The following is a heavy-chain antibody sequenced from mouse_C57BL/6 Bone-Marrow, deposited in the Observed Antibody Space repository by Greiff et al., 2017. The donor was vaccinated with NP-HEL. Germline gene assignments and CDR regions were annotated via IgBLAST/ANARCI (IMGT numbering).Heavy chain of an antibody. J-gene: IGHJ4*01. D-gene: IGHD2-4*01. CDR3: AREGGLRRRTYAMDY. V-gene: IGHV5-16*01. Sequence: EVKLMESEGGLVQPGSSMKLSCTASGFTFSDYYMAWVRQVPEKGLEWVANINYDGSSTYYLDSLKSRFIISRDNAKNILYLQMSSLKSEDTATYYCAREGGLRRRTYAMDYWGQGTSDTVSS. CDR1: GFTFSDYY. CDR2: INYDGSST.